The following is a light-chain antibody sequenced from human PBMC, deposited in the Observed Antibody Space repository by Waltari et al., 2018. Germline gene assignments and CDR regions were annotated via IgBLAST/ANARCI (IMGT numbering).Light chain of an antibody. CDR1: QGISSY. V-gene: IGKV1-8*01. CDR2: AAS. J-gene: IGKJ1*01. CDR3: QQYYSYPRT. Sequence: AIRMTQSPSSFPASTGDRVTITCRASQGISSYLAWYQQKPGKAPKLLIYAASTLQSGVPSRFSGSGSGTDFTLTISCLQSEDFATYYCQQYYSYPRTFGRGTKVEIK.